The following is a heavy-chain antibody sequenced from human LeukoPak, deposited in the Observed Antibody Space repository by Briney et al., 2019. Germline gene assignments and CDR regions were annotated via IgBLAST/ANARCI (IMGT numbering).Heavy chain of an antibody. D-gene: IGHD3-10*01. CDR3: ARQPLYYYGSGSPTTFDY. CDR2: IYYSGST. J-gene: IGHJ4*02. Sequence: SETLSLTCTVSGGSISSSSYYWGWIRQPPGKGLEWIGSIYYSGSTSYNPSLKSRVTISVDTSKNQFSLKLSSVTAADTAVYFCARQPLYYYGSGSPTTFDYWGQGTLVTVSS. CDR1: GGSISSSSYY. V-gene: IGHV4-39*01.